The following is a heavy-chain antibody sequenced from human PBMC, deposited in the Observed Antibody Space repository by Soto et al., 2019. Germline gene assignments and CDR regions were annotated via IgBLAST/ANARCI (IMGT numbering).Heavy chain of an antibody. J-gene: IGHJ6*03. Sequence: SETLSLTCAVYGGSFSGYYWSWIRQPPGKGLEWIGEINHSGSTNCNPSLKSRVTISVDTSKNQFSLKLSSVTAADTAVYYCARRGDYGYMDVWGKGTTVTVSS. V-gene: IGHV4-34*01. CDR1: GGSFSGYY. D-gene: IGHD3-10*01. CDR2: INHSGST. CDR3: ARRGDYGYMDV.